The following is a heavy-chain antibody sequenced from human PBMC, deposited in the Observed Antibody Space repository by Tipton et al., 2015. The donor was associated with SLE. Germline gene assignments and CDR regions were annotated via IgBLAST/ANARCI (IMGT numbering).Heavy chain of an antibody. V-gene: IGHV4-34*01. CDR1: GVSINGGGYY. D-gene: IGHD1-7*01. J-gene: IGHJ4*02. Sequence: TLSLTCTVSGVSINGGGYYWSWIRQPPGKGLEWIGEISHRGNTNYNPSLNSRVSISVDRSNNQFTLKLTSVTAADTAVYYCASQNWNYYYWGQGKLVTVSS. CDR2: ISHRGNT. CDR3: ASQNWNYYY.